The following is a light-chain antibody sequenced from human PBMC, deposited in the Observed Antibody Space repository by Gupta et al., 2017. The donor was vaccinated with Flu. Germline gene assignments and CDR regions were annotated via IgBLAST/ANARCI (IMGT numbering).Light chain of an antibody. V-gene: IGLV6-57*01. CDR3: QSYDISRVV. CDR1: SGSIASNY. J-gene: IGLJ2*01. CDR2: EDN. Sequence: ESPGKTVTISCTRSSGSIASNYVQWYQPRPGSSPTPVFYEDNQRPSGGPDRFSGSIDSSSNSASLPISGLKTEDEADYYCQSYDISRVVFGGGTKLTVL.